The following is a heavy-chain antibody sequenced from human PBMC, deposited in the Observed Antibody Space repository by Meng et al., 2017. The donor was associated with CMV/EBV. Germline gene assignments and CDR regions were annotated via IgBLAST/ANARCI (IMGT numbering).Heavy chain of an antibody. CDR1: GYTFTSYG. Sequence: ASVKVSCKASGYTFTSYGISWVRQAPGQGLEWMGWISAYNGNTNYAQKLQGRVTMTTDTSTSTAYMELRSLRSDDTAMYYCARLDGSVELWLVPNWFDPWGQGTLVTVSS. V-gene: IGHV1-18*01. J-gene: IGHJ5*02. CDR2: ISAYNGNT. D-gene: IGHD5-18*01. CDR3: ARLDGSVELWLVPNWFDP.